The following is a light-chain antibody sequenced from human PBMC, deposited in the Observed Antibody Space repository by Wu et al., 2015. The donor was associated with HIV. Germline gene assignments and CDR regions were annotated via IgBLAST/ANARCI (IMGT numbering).Light chain of an antibody. CDR1: QSVSSNY. Sequence: EIVLTQSPGTLSLSPGDRATFSCRASQSVSSNYLAWYQQKPGQAPRLLIYGASSRATGTPDRFSGSGSGTDFTLTISRLEPEDFALYYCQQYGSSLWTFGQGTKVEIK. V-gene: IGKV3-20*01. J-gene: IGKJ1*01. CDR3: QQYGSSLWT. CDR2: GAS.